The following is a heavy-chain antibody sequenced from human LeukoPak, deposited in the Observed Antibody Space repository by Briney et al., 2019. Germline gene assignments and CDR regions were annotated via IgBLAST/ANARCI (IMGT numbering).Heavy chain of an antibody. D-gene: IGHD3-10*01. CDR2: IWYDGSNK. CDR3: ARDSVWFGELSPFDY. V-gene: IGHV3-33*01. J-gene: IGHJ4*02. CDR1: GFTFSSYG. Sequence: PGRSLRLSCAASGFTFSSYGMHWVRQAPGKGLEWVAVIWYDGSNKYYADSVKGRFTISRDNSKNSLYLQMNSLRAEDTAVYYCARDSVWFGELSPFDYWGQGTLVTVSS.